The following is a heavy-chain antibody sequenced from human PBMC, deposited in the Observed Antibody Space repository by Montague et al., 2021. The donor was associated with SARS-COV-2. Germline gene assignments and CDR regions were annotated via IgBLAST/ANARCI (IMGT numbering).Heavy chain of an antibody. CDR3: ARIQYGGYGGAFDY. D-gene: IGHD5-12*01. CDR2: ISYDGSNK. Sequence: SLRLSCAASRFTFSSYAMHWVRQAPGKGLEWVAVISYDGSNKYYADSVKGRFTISRDNSKNTLYLQMNSQRAEDTAVYYCARIQYGGYGGAFDYWGQGTLVTVSS. V-gene: IGHV3-30-3*01. CDR1: RFTFSSYA. J-gene: IGHJ4*02.